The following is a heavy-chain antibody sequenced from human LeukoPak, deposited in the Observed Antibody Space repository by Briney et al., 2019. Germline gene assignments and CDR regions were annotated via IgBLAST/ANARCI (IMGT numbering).Heavy chain of an antibody. CDR3: AREIAAAAFDP. Sequence: GGSLRLSCAASGFTFSSYGMHWVRQAPGKGLEWVSVIYSGGSTYYADSVKGRFTISRDNSKNTLYLQMNSLRAEDTAVYCCAREIAAAAFDPWGQGTLVTVSS. CDR2: IYSGGST. CDR1: GFTFSSYG. D-gene: IGHD6-13*01. V-gene: IGHV3-53*01. J-gene: IGHJ5*02.